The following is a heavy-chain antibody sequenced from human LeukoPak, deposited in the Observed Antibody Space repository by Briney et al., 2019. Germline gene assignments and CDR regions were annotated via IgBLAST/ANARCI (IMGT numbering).Heavy chain of an antibody. D-gene: IGHD6-19*01. CDR2: IHTSGST. CDR3: ARRDISSGWGFDH. CDR1: GGSISNYH. Sequence: KPSETLSLTCSVSGGSISNYHWSWIRQPAGKGLEWIGQIHTSGSTNYNPPLKSRVSMSIDTPENQLSLTIKSVTAADTAVYYCARRDISSGWGFDHWGQGTLVTVSS. V-gene: IGHV4-4*07. J-gene: IGHJ4*02.